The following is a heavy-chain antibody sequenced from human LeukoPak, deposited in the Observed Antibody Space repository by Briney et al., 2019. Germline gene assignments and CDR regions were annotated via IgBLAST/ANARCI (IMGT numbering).Heavy chain of an antibody. CDR2: INPSGGST. CDR3: ARDSRDGYNFVGLWAFDI. CDR1: GYTFTSYY. V-gene: IGHV1-46*01. Sequence: GASVNVSCKASGYTFTSYYMHWVRQAPGQGLEWMGIINPSGGSTSYAQKFQGRVTMTRDTSTSTVYMELSSLRSEDTAVYYCARDSRDGYNFVGLWAFDIWGQGTMVTVSS. J-gene: IGHJ3*02. D-gene: IGHD5-24*01.